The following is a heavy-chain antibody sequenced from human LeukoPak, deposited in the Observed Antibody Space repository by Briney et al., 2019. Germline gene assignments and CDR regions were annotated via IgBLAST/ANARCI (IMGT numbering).Heavy chain of an antibody. CDR1: GYTFTGYY. D-gene: IGHD2-15*01. CDR2: INPNSGGT. CDR3: ARVYARYCSGGSCYSWLGY. Sequence: ASVKVSCKASGYTFTGYYMHWVRQAPGQGLEWMGWINPNSGGTNYAQRFQGRVTMTRDTSISTAYMELSRLRSDDTAVYYCARVYARYCSGGSCYSWLGYWGQGTLVTVSS. V-gene: IGHV1-2*02. J-gene: IGHJ4*02.